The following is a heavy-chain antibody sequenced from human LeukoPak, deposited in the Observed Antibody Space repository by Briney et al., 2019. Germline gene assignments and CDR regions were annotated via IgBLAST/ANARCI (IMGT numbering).Heavy chain of an antibody. CDR3: ARARIAAGLIDY. V-gene: IGHV3-74*01. CDR1: GFTCSSYW. J-gene: IGHJ4*02. D-gene: IGHD6-13*01. Sequence: VGSLRLSCAASGFTCSSYWMHWVRQAPGKGLVWVSRINSDGSTTSYTDSVKGRFTISRDNAKNTQYLQMNSLRAEDTAVYYCARARIAAGLIDYWGRGTLVTVCS. CDR2: INSDGSTT.